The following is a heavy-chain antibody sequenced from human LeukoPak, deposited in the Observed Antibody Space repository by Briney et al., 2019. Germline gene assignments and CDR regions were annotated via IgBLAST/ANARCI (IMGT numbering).Heavy chain of an antibody. CDR1: GGSFSSGNYY. CDR3: ARVGGTNHYYYGMDV. CDR2: IYYSGST. D-gene: IGHD1-26*01. V-gene: IGHV4-61*01. Sequence: SETLSLTCTVSGGSFSSGNYYWSWIRQSPGKGLEWIGYIYYSGSTNYNPSLKSRVTISVDTSKNQFSLKLSSVTAADTAVYYCARVGGTNHYYYGMDVWGQGTTVTVSS. J-gene: IGHJ6*02.